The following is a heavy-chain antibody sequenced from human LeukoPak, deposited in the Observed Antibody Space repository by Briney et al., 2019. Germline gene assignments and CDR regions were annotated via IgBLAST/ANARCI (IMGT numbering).Heavy chain of an antibody. D-gene: IGHD6-19*01. CDR3: VKDRPRLDSSGWSDFDY. Sequence: GGSLRLSCSASGFTFSSYAMHWVRQAPGKGLEYVSAISSNGGSTYYADSVKGRFTISRDNSKNTLYPQMSSLRAEDTAVYYCVKDRPRLDSSGWSDFDYWGQGTLVTVSS. V-gene: IGHV3-64D*06. J-gene: IGHJ4*02. CDR2: ISSNGGST. CDR1: GFTFSSYA.